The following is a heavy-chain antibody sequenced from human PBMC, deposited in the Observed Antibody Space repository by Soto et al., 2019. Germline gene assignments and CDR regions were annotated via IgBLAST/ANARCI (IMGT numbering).Heavy chain of an antibody. Sequence: GGSLRLSCAASGFTFSSYAMSWVRQAPGKGLEWVSAISGSGGSTYYADSVKGRFTISRDNSKNTLYLQMNSLRAEDTAVYYCAKTGARITIFGVVPDYWGQGTLVTVSS. CDR3: AKTGARITIFGVVPDY. CDR1: GFTFSSYA. J-gene: IGHJ4*02. CDR2: ISGSGGST. V-gene: IGHV3-23*01. D-gene: IGHD3-3*01.